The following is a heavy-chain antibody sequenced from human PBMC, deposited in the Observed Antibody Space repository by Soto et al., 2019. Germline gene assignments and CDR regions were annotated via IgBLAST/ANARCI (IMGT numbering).Heavy chain of an antibody. J-gene: IGHJ6*02. CDR1: GGSISSSNW. Sequence: PSETLSLTCAVSGGSISSSNWRRWVRQPPGKGLEWIGEIYHSGSTNYTPPLKSRVTISVDKSKNQFSLKLSSVTAADTAVYYCARDPLRYQRLKAYSYYGMDVWGQGTRVT. CDR2: IYHSGST. CDR3: ARDPLRYQRLKAYSYYGMDV. D-gene: IGHD2-2*01. V-gene: IGHV4-4*02.